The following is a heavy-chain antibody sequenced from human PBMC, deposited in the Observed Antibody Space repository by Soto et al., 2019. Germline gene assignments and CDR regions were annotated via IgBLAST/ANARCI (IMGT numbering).Heavy chain of an antibody. CDR2: IYYTGGST. Sequence: SETLSLTCTVTGGSISDHYLSWIRQPPGKGLEWIGYIYYTGGSTNYNPSLKSRVTISRDTSKNQFSLKLSSVTAADTAVYYCARLTPPRAGTGRTFDYWGQGALVTVS. D-gene: IGHD3-10*01. J-gene: IGHJ4*02. CDR1: GGSISDHY. V-gene: IGHV4-59*11. CDR3: ARLTPPRAGTGRTFDY.